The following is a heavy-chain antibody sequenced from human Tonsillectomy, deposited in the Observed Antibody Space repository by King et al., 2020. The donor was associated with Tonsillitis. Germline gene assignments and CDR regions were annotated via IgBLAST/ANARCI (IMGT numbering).Heavy chain of an antibody. CDR3: ARDPGDYLPYNWFDP. CDR1: GYTFTSYG. CDR2: LSAYNDNT. J-gene: IGHJ5*02. D-gene: IGHD4-17*01. V-gene: IGHV1-18*04. Sequence: QLVQSGAEVKRPGASVKVSCKASGYTFTSYGISWVRQAPGQGLEWMGWLSAYNDNTNYAQKLLGRVTMTTDTSTSTAYMELRSLRSDDTAVYYCARDPGDYLPYNWFDPWGQGTLVTVSS.